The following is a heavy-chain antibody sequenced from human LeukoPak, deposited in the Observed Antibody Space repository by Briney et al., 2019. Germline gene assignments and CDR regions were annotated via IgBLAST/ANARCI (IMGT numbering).Heavy chain of an antibody. CDR2: IKQDGSEK. J-gene: IGHJ6*02. Sequence: GGSLRLSCAASGFTFSSYWMSWVRQAPGKGLEWVANIKQDGSEKYYVDSVKGRFTISRDNAKNSLYLQMNSLRAEDTAVYYCARYIAAAGTSHYYYGMDVWGQGTTVTVSS. D-gene: IGHD6-13*01. CDR1: GFTFSSYW. CDR3: ARYIAAAGTSHYYYGMDV. V-gene: IGHV3-7*01.